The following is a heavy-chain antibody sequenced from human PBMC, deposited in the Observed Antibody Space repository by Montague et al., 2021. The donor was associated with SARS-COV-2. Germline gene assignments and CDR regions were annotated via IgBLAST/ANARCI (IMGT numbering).Heavy chain of an antibody. Sequence: SETLSLTCTVSGGSISSSSYHWGWIRQPPGKGLEWIGSIYYSGSTYYSPSLKSRVTISVDTSKNQFSLKLSSVTAADTAVYYCARQGDQLLLEYWFDSWGQGTLVTVSS. V-gene: IGHV4-39*01. CDR3: ARQGDQLLLEYWFDS. CDR2: IYYSGST. J-gene: IGHJ5*01. D-gene: IGHD2-2*01. CDR1: GGSISSSSYH.